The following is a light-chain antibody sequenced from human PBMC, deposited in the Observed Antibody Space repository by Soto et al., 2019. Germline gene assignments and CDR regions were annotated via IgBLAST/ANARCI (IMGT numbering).Light chain of an antibody. CDR3: SSYAGSNNLGVV. CDR1: SSDVGGYND. V-gene: IGLV2-8*01. CDR2: EVT. Sequence: SALTQPPSASGSPGQSVAISCTGTSSDVGGYNDVSWYQQHPGKAPKLMIYEVTKRPSGVPDRCSGSKSGNTASLTVSGLQADDEADYYCSSYAGSNNLGVVFGGGTKLTVL. J-gene: IGLJ2*01.